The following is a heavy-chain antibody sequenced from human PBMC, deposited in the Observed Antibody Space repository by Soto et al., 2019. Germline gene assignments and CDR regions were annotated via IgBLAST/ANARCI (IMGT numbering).Heavy chain of an antibody. D-gene: IGHD2-15*01. CDR1: GFNFNSYT. CDR2: ISSSGYI. J-gene: IGHJ6*02. CDR3: ARDCSGGSCYPGMDV. Sequence: GGSLRLPCAASGFNFNSYTINWVRQAPGKRLEWLSSISSSGYIFSTDSVRRRFTISRDNAKNSVYLQINSLRAEDTAVYFCARDCSGGSCYPGMDVWGQGTTVTVSS. V-gene: IGHV3-21*01.